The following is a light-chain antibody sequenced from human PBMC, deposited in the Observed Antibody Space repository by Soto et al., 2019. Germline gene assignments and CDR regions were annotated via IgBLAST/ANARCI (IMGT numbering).Light chain of an antibody. CDR3: SSYTSRSTLDV. CDR2: EVT. CDR1: SSDIGGYNY. Sequence: QSVLTQPASVSGSPGQSITVSCTGTSSDIGGYNYVSWYQQHPGKAPKLMVYEVTNRPSGVSDRFSGSKSGNPASLTISGLQADDERYYYCSSYTSRSTLDVFGTGTKVTVL. V-gene: IGLV2-14*01. J-gene: IGLJ1*01.